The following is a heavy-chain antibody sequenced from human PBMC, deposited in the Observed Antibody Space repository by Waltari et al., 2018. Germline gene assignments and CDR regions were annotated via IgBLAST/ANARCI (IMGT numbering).Heavy chain of an antibody. D-gene: IGHD4-17*01. Sequence: QVQLQQWGAGLLKPSETLSLTCAVYGGSCSCVYWSWIRQPPGKGLEWIGEINHSGRTNYNPSLKSRVTISVDTSKTQFSLKLSSVTAADTAVYYCAVAPGPVTIDAFDIWGQGTMVTVSS. CDR3: AVAPGPVTIDAFDI. V-gene: IGHV4-34*01. CDR1: GGSCSCVY. J-gene: IGHJ3*02. CDR2: INHSGRT.